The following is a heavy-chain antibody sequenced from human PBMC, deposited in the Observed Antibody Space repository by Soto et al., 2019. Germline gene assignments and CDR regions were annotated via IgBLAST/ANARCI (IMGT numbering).Heavy chain of an antibody. CDR1: GFIFRNYV. Sequence: GGSLRLSCTASGFIFRNYVMTWVRQAPGKGLEWVSSIIGSGGTTYYTDSVKGRFTISRDNSKNTLFLQINSLRAEDTAVYYFAKRPLDLHMYDYWGQGSLVTVSS. CDR3: AKRPLDLHMYDY. CDR2: IIGSGGTT. J-gene: IGHJ4*02. D-gene: IGHD1-1*01. V-gene: IGHV3-23*01.